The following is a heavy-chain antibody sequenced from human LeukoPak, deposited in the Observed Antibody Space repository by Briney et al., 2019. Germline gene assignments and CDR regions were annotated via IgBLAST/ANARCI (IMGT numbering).Heavy chain of an antibody. CDR2: IYPRDGST. J-gene: IGHJ4*02. V-gene: IGHV1-46*01. CDR1: GYSFTSNY. CDR3: ARDQEAFDY. Sequence: ASVKVSCKASGYSFTSNYIHWVRQAPGQGLEWMGMIYPRDGSTSYAQKFQGRVTVTRDTSTSTVHMELSGLRSEDTTVYYCARDQEAFDYWGQGTLATVSS.